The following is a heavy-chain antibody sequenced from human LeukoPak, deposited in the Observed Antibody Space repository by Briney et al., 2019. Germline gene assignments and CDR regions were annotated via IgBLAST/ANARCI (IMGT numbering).Heavy chain of an antibody. CDR3: ARAKVPSAANNWFDP. Sequence: GESLKISCKGSGYSFTSYWIGWVPQMPGKGLEWMGIIYPGDSDTRYSPSFQGQVTISADKSISTAYLQWSSLKASDTAMYYCARAKVPSAANNWFDPWGQGTLVTVSS. D-gene: IGHD2-2*01. J-gene: IGHJ5*02. CDR1: GYSFTSYW. V-gene: IGHV5-51*01. CDR2: IYPGDSDT.